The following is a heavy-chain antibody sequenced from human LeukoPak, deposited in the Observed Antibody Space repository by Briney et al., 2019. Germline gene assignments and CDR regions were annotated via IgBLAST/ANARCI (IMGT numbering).Heavy chain of an antibody. CDR1: GFTFSSYA. Sequence: PGGSLRLSCAASGFTFSSYAMNWVRQAPGKGLEWVSSISSSSSYIYYADSVKGRFTISRDNAKDSLYLQMNSLRAEDTAVYYCAREPIVATSRDAFDIWGQGTMVTVSS. D-gene: IGHD5-12*01. J-gene: IGHJ3*02. V-gene: IGHV3-21*01. CDR3: AREPIVATSRDAFDI. CDR2: ISSSSSYI.